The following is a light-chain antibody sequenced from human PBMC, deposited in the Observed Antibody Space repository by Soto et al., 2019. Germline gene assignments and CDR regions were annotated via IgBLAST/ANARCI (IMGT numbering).Light chain of an antibody. CDR1: QSVSSSY. CDR3: QQVDSYPIT. CDR2: GAS. V-gene: IGKV3-20*01. Sequence: EIVLTQSPGTLSLSPGERATLSCRASQSVSSSYLAWYQQKPGQAPRLLIYGASSRATGIPDRFSGSGSGTDFTLTISRLEPEDFATYYCQQVDSYPITFGQGTRLEIK. J-gene: IGKJ5*01.